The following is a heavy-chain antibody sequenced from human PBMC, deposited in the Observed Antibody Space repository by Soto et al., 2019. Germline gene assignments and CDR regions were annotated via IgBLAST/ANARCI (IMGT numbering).Heavy chain of an antibody. D-gene: IGHD3-16*02. J-gene: IGHJ4*02. V-gene: IGHV3-33*01. CDR2: IWYDGGNK. Sequence: GGSLRLSCAASGFTFSSYGMHWVRQAPGKGLEWVAVIWYDGGNKYYADSVKGRFTISRDNSKNTLYLQMNSLRAEDTAVYYCARELYPSSPTFDYWGQGTLVTVSS. CDR1: GFTFSSYG. CDR3: ARELYPSSPTFDY.